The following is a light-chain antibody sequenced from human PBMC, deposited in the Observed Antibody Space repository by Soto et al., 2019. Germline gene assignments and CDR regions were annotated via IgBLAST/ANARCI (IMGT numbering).Light chain of an antibody. CDR2: EVS. Sequence: QSVLTQPASVSGSPGQSITISCTGTSSDVGGYNYVSWYQQHPGKAPKLMIYEVSNRPSGVSNRFSGSKSGNTASLTISGLQAEDEAEYYCSSYTSSSTLDFXTGTKVTVL. J-gene: IGLJ1*01. CDR1: SSDVGGYNY. CDR3: SSYTSSSTLD. V-gene: IGLV2-14*01.